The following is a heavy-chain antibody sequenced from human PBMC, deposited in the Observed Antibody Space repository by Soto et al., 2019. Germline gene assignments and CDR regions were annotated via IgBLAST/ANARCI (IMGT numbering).Heavy chain of an antibody. CDR1: EIDCSSYA. D-gene: IGHD4-17*01. CDR3: VKDLHYQGAETNCKSDYGTDV. CDR2: NSFDGRDE. J-gene: IGHJ6*01. V-gene: IGHV3-30*18. Sequence: SRRLPYAPAEIDCSSYAIHWIRKTPGKGQEWVPLNSFDGRDEYYAFSVKGRFAIARDSYKNTVFLQMTSLKTDDTAVYHCVKDLHYQGAETNCKSDYGTDVLVQGTTVT.